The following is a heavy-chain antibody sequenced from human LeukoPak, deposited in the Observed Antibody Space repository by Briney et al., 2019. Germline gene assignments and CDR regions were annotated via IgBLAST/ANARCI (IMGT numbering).Heavy chain of an antibody. CDR2: IRSKAYGGTT. CDR3: TRTPAAGYFDY. D-gene: IGHD6-13*01. V-gene: IGHV3-49*04. J-gene: IGHJ4*02. Sequence: PGGSLRLSCTASGFTFGDYAMSWVRQAPGKGLEWVGFIRSKAYGGTTEYAASVKGRFTISRDDSKSTAYLQMNSLKTEDTAVYYCTRTPAAGYFDYWGQGTLATVSS. CDR1: GFTFGDYA.